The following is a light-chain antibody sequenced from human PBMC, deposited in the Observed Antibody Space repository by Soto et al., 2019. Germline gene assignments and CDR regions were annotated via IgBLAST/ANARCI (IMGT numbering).Light chain of an antibody. V-gene: IGKV1-39*01. J-gene: IGKJ3*01. Sequence: DIQMTQSPSSLSASVGDRVTITCRASQSISSCLNWYQQKPGKAPKLLIYEASSLQSGVPSRFSGSGSGTDFTLTISSLQPEDFATYYCQQSYSTPTTFGPGTKVDIK. CDR2: EAS. CDR1: QSISSC. CDR3: QQSYSTPTT.